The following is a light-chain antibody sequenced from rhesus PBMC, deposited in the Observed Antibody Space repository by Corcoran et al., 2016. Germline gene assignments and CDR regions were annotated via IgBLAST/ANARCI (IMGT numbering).Light chain of an antibody. Sequence: GILTQSPATLSLSPGERATLSCRASQSVSSYLAWYQQKPGQPPKLFISAESSRATGPPDRFSGSGPGAEFTLTISSLEPDDFAVSYCQKYSSLPFTFGPGTKLQIQ. CDR3: QKYSSLPFT. CDR2: AES. V-gene: IGKV3-53*02. CDR1: QSVSSY. J-gene: IGKJ3*01.